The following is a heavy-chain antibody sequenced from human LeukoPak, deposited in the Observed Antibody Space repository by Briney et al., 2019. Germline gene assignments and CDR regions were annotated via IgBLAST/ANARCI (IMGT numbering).Heavy chain of an antibody. CDR1: GYTFTSYY. V-gene: IGHV1-8*01. CDR2: MNPNSGNT. Sequence: ASVKVSCKASGYTFTSYYINWVRQATGQGLEWMGWMNPNSGNTGYAQKSQGRVTMTRNTSISTAYMELSSLRSEDTAVYYCATNKQQLASNWFDPWGQGTLVTVSS. CDR3: ATNKQQLASNWFDP. J-gene: IGHJ5*02. D-gene: IGHD6-13*01.